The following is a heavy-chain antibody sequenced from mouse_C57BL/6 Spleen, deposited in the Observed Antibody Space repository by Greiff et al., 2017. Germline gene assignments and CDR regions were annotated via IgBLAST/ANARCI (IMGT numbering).Heavy chain of an antibody. Sequence: EVQLVESEGGLVQPGSSMKLSCTASGFTFSDYYMAWVRQVPEKGLEWVANINYDGSSTYYLDSLKSRFIISRDNAKNILYLQMISLKSEDTATYYCAREMGSTVVATRWYFDVWGTGTTVTVSS. J-gene: IGHJ1*03. D-gene: IGHD1-1*01. CDR3: AREMGSTVVATRWYFDV. CDR1: GFTFSDYY. V-gene: IGHV5-16*01. CDR2: INYDGSST.